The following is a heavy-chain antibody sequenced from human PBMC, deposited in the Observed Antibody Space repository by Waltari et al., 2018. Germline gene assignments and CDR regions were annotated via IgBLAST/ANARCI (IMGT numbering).Heavy chain of an antibody. CDR1: GGSLSSYY. CDR2: IYYSGST. V-gene: IGHV4-59*01. D-gene: IGHD2-2*01. Sequence: QVQLQASGPGLVKPSETLTLTCTVTGGSLSSYYSCWLRQHPGKGLEWIGYIYYSGSTNYNPSLKSRVTISVDTSKNQFSLKLSSVTAADTAVYYCASFVPAAIWYYFDYWGQGTLVTVSS. J-gene: IGHJ4*02. CDR3: ASFVPAAIWYYFDY.